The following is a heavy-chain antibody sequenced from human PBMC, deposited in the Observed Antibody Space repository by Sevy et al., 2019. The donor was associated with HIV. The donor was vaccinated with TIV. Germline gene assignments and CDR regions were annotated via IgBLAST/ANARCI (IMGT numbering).Heavy chain of an antibody. Sequence: GGSLRLSCSASGFTFSSYAMHWVRQAPGKGLEWVAVISYDGSNKYYAYSVKGRFTISRDNSKNTLYLQMNSLRAEDTAVYYCATGELSGFDYWGQGTLVTVSS. V-gene: IGHV3-30-3*01. J-gene: IGHJ4*02. CDR2: ISYDGSNK. CDR1: GFTFSSYA. D-gene: IGHD3-16*02. CDR3: ATGELSGFDY.